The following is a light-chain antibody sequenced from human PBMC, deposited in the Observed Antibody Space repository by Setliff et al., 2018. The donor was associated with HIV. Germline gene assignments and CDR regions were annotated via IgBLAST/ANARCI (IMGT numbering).Light chain of an antibody. Sequence: QSVLTQPASVSGSPGQSITISCTGTSSDVGTYNFVSWYQQHPGKAPKLMIYEGSKRPSGVSNRFFGSKSGYTAFLTISGLQAEDEADYYCCSYAGSTLYVFGTGTKVTVL. J-gene: IGLJ1*01. CDR3: CSYAGSTLYV. CDR2: EGS. CDR1: SSDVGTYNF. V-gene: IGLV2-23*01.